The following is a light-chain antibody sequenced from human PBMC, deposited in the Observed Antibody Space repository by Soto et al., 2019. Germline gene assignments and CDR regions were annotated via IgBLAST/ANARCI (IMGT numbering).Light chain of an antibody. CDR3: QQYNSLWT. V-gene: IGKV1-5*01. Sequence: DIQVTHSPSTLSASVVDRVTITCRASQTISRFLNWYQRKPGKAPKLLIYDDSSFESGVPSRFSGSGSGTEFTLTISSLQPDDFATYYCQQYNSLWT. J-gene: IGKJ1*01. CDR1: QTISRF. CDR2: DDS.